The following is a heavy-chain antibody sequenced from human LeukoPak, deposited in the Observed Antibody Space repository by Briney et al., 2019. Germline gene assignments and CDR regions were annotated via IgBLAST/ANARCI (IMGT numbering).Heavy chain of an antibody. V-gene: IGHV1-69*05. CDR1: GGTFSSYA. CDR2: IIPIFGTA. J-gene: IGHJ4*02. CDR3: ASEYSGYDDYFDY. Sequence: ASVKVSXKASGGTFSSYAISWMRQARGQGLEWIGRIIPIFGTANYAQKFLGRVTITTDESTSTAYMELSSLRSEDTAVYYCASEYSGYDDYFDYWGQGTLVTVSS. D-gene: IGHD5-12*01.